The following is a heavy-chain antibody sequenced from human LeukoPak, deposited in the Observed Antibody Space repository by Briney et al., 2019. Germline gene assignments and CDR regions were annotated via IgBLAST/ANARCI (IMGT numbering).Heavy chain of an antibody. D-gene: IGHD2-2*02. J-gene: IGHJ4*02. V-gene: IGHV3-30-3*01. Sequence: GGSLRLSCAASGFTFSSYAMHWVRQAPGKGLEWVAVISYVGSNKYYADSVKGRFTISRDNSKNTLYLQMNSLRAEDTAVYYCASTVVPAAISRYYFDYWGQGTLVTVSS. CDR1: GFTFSSYA. CDR3: ASTVVPAAISRYYFDY. CDR2: ISYVGSNK.